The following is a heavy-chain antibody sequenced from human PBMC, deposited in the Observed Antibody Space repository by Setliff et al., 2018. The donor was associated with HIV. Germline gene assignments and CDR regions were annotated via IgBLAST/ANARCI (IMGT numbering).Heavy chain of an antibody. CDR3: AREANVSPLAARYGSGSYSSDY. J-gene: IGHJ4*02. CDR2: ILPVSGAA. V-gene: IGHV1-69*13. Sequence: WASVKVSCKASGDTFNNYAIGWVRQAPGQGLEWMGGILPVSGAANYAQKFQGRVTITADESTSTAYMALSSLRSEDTAVYYCAREANVSPLAARYGSGSYSSDYWGQGTLVTVS. D-gene: IGHD3-10*01. CDR1: GDTFNNYA.